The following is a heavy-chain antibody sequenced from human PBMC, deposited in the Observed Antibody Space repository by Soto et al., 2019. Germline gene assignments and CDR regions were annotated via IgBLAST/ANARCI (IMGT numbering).Heavy chain of an antibody. V-gene: IGHV1-2*02. Sequence: QIQLIQSGAEVKKPGASVTVSCKASEYSFTGHYLHWVRLAPGQGLEWMGWIDPKSGDTKYAQKFQDRVTMTRDTSISTAYMVLSRLTSDDTAVYYCARDYDKSGYDNFGPWGQGTLVTVSS. CDR3: ARDYDKSGYDNFGP. D-gene: IGHD3-22*01. CDR1: EYSFTGHY. J-gene: IGHJ5*02. CDR2: IDPKSGDT.